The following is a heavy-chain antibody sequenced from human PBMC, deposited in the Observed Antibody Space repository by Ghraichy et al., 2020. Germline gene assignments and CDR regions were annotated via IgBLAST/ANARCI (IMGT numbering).Heavy chain of an antibody. V-gene: IGHV4-39*01. CDR2: IYYSGCT. CDR1: GGSISSSSYY. CDR3: ARQCKEDSSSSSAY. J-gene: IGHJ4*02. D-gene: IGHD6-6*01. Sequence: SETLSLTCTVSGGSISSSSYYWGWIRQPPGKGLEWIGSIYYSGCTYYNPSLKSRVTISVDTSKNQFSLKLSSVTAADTAVYYCARQCKEDSSSSSAYWGKRALLAFSS.